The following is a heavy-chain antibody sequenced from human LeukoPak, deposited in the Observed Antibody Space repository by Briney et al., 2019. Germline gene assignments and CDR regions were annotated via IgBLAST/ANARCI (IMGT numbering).Heavy chain of an antibody. D-gene: IGHD1-26*01. CDR1: GFTFSDFH. CDR3: ARLSGTYSRGGDH. V-gene: IGHV3-11*01. CDR2: ISGSGYAI. Sequence: GGSLRLSCTASGFTFSDFHMSWIRQAPGKGLEWVSHISGSGYAIHHPGSVKGRFTISRDNAKNLLYLQMNSLRVEDSAVYYCARLSGTYSRGGDHWGQGTLVTVSS. J-gene: IGHJ4*02.